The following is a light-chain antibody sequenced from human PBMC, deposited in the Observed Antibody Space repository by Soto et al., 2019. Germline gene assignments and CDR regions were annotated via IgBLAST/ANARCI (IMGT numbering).Light chain of an antibody. CDR1: ESVHRN. V-gene: IGKV3-15*01. CDR2: YAS. Sequence: EMVMTQSPATLSVSPGERVTLSCRASESVHRNLAWYQQKPGQGPSLLIYYASTRATGVPDRFIGSGSGTEFTLTISSLTSADFEVYHCQHYSNWPPTFGPGTKVEIK. CDR3: QHYSNWPPT. J-gene: IGKJ3*01.